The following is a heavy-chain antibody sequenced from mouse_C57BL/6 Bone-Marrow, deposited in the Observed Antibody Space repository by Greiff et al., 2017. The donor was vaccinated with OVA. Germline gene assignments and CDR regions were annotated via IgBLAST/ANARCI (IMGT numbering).Heavy chain of an antibody. V-gene: IGHV14-2*01. CDR3: EAYYDSSY. Sequence: EVQLQQSGAGLVKPGASVKLSCAASGFNIKDYYMHWVKQRTEQGLEWIGRIDTEDGDTKYAPKFQGKATITADMSTNTAYLQLRSLTSEDTAVYYCEAYYDSSYWGQGTTLTVSS. D-gene: IGHD1-1*01. J-gene: IGHJ2*01. CDR2: IDTEDGDT. CDR1: GFNIKDYY.